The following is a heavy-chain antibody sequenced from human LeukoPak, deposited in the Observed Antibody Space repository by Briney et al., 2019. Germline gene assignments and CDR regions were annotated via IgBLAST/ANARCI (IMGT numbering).Heavy chain of an antibody. CDR3: AHSFRYHYDIIGYYYFDF. J-gene: IGHJ4*02. V-gene: IGHV2-5*02. CDR2: VYWDDDK. CDR1: EFSLDTAGVA. D-gene: IGHD3-22*01. Sequence: SGPTLVNPTQTLTLTCTFSEFSLDTAGVAVGWIRQPPGKALEWLALVYWDDDKRYSPSLKSRLTITKDTSKNQVVLTMTNMDPVDTATYYCAHSFRYHYDIIGYYYFDFWGQGTLVTVSS.